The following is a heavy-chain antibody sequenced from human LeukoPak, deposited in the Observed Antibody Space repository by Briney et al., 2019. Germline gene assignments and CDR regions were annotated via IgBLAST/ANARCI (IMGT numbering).Heavy chain of an antibody. V-gene: IGHV3-23*01. CDR1: GFTFSDYA. D-gene: IGHD3-10*01. CDR3: AKGVGGSANYYYMDV. Sequence: GGSLRLSCAASGFTFSDYALGWVRQAPGRGLEWVATLSGSGAGTYYSDSVQGRFTISRDNSKNTLYLQMNSLRDEDTAVYYCAKGVGGSANYYYMDVWGKGTTVTVSS. J-gene: IGHJ6*03. CDR2: LSGSGAGT.